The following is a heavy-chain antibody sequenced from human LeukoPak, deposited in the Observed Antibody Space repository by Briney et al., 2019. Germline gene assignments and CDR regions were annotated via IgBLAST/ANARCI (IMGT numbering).Heavy chain of an antibody. CDR1: GFTFSGYA. Sequence: GGSLRLSCTASGFTFSGYAMSWVRQAPEKGLEWVSSITSSGESTLYAGSVKGQFTISRDNSKHTLYLQMNSLRAEDTAVYYCARDRPNYYESNGHYYRRDGDYWGRGILVTVSS. V-gene: IGHV3-23*01. CDR3: ARDRPNYYESNGHYYRRDGDY. J-gene: IGHJ4*02. CDR2: ITSSGEST. D-gene: IGHD3-22*01.